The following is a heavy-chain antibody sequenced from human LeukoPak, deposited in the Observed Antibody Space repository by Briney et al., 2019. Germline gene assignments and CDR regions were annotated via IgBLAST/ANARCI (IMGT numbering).Heavy chain of an antibody. J-gene: IGHJ6*03. CDR1: GITFSSYG. Sequence: GGTLRLSCAASGITFSSYGMSWVRQAPGKGLEWVSSISTSSSYIYYADSVKGRFTISRDNAKNSLYLQMNSLRAEDTAVYYCARRGPSGYRYMDVWGKGTTVTVSS. D-gene: IGHD5-18*01. CDR2: ISTSSSYI. CDR3: ARRGPSGYRYMDV. V-gene: IGHV3-21*01.